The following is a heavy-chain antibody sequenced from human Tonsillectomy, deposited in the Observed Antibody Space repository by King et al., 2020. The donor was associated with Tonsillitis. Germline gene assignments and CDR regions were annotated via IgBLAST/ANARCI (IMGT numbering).Heavy chain of an antibody. CDR3: ARDGYSTTWYYFDC. CDR2: ISYDGTNK. D-gene: IGHD6-13*01. V-gene: IGHV3-30-3*01. J-gene: IGHJ4*02. Sequence: VQLVESGGGVVQPGRSLRLSCAASGFTFSSYAIHWVRQAPGKGLEWVAVISYDGTNKYYADSVKGRFTISRENSKNTLYLQMNSLRPEDTAVYYCARDGYSTTWYYFDCWGQGSLVTVSS. CDR1: GFTFSSYA.